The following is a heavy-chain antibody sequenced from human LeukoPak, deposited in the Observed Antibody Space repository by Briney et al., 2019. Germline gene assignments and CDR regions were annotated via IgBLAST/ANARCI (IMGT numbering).Heavy chain of an antibody. Sequence: GGSLRLSCAASGFTFSSYGMNWVRQAPGKGLEWLAYINSSSSTISYADSVKGRFTISRDNAKNSLYLQLHSLRAEDTAVFYCARGGAARPDYWGQGTLVTVSS. CDR3: ARGGAARPDY. CDR2: INSSSSTI. V-gene: IGHV3-48*04. CDR1: GFTFSSYG. J-gene: IGHJ4*02. D-gene: IGHD6-25*01.